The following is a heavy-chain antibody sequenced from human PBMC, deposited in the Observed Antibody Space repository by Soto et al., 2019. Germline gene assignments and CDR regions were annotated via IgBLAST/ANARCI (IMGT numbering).Heavy chain of an antibody. CDR2: ITGSGDST. V-gene: IGHV3-23*01. D-gene: IGHD6-19*01. J-gene: IGHJ4*02. CDR1: GFTFSSHA. Sequence: EVQLLESGGGLVQPGGSLRLSCAVSGFTFSSHAMSWVRQAPGKGLECVSSITGSGDSTYYADSVKGRFTISRDKSKSTLYQHMNSLRAEDTAVYYCAKDLQVSGWLSAQTFDYWGQGTHVTVSS. CDR3: AKDLQVSGWLSAQTFDY.